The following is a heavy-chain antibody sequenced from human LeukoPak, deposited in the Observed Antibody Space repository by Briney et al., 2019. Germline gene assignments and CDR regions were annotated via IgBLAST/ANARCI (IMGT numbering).Heavy chain of an antibody. CDR2: ISTMSNYI. CDR1: GFDFSTYA. J-gene: IGHJ5*02. V-gene: IGHV3-21*01. CDR3: SRDRLGGLDL. D-gene: IGHD5-12*01. Sequence: GGSLRLSCAASGFDFSTYAINWVRQAPGKGLEWVSSISTMSNYIFYGDSVKGRFTISRDNAKNSVYLQMNSLRPEDTAVYYCSRDRLGGLDLWGQGTLVTVSS.